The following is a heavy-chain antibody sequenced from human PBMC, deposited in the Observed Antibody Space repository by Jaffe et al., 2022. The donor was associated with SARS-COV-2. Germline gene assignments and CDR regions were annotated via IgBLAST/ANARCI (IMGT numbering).Heavy chain of an antibody. CDR2: ITSVSVYK. CDR3: ARAFSAGGGHYYMDV. Sequence: ELQLVESGGGLVKPGGSLRLSCAASGFTFSSYSMNWVRQPPGKGLEWVSSITSVSVYKYYADSVRGRFTISRDNAKNSLFLQMNSLRVEDTALYYCARAFSAGGGHYYMDVWGKGTTVTVSS. V-gene: IGHV3-21*04. CDR1: GFTFSSYS. D-gene: IGHD1-26*01. J-gene: IGHJ6*03.